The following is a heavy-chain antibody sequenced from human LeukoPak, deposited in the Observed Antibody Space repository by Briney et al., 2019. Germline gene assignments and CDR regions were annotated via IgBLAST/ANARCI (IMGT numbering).Heavy chain of an antibody. Sequence: GGSLRLSGAASGFSFSAYWMTWVRQAPGTGLEWVANINPAGSETYYVEPVKGRFSISRDNAKNLVYLQMNSLRAEDTAVYHCARFGYVAAVDVWGQGTPVTVSS. V-gene: IGHV3-7*01. CDR2: INPAGSET. CDR3: ARFGYVAAVDV. CDR1: GFSFSAYW. D-gene: IGHD2-15*01. J-gene: IGHJ4*02.